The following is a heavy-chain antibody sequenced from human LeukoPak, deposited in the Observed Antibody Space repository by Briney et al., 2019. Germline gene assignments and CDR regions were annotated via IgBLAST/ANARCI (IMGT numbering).Heavy chain of an antibody. CDR2: IYYTGST. J-gene: IGHJ3*02. V-gene: IGHV4-59*01. Sequence: PSETLSLTCTVSGGSISSYYWSWIRQPPGKGLEWIGYIYYTGSTNYNPSLKSRVTISVDTSKNQFSLKLSSVTAADTAVYYCARGARITMIVVPTPLGNFDIWGQGTMVTVSS. CDR1: GGSISSYY. CDR3: ARGARITMIVVPTPLGNFDI. D-gene: IGHD3-22*01.